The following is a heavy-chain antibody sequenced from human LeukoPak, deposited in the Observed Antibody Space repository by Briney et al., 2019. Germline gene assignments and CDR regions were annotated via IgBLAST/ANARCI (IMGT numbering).Heavy chain of an antibody. D-gene: IGHD6-19*01. CDR1: GFSFRDYA. CDR3: AKDTPLTAYTSGWSNNCFDY. J-gene: IGHJ4*02. Sequence: GGSLRLSCAASGFSFRDYAMTWVREAPGKGLEWVSTVSGGAEATYYADSVKGRFAISRDNSKSALYLQMNSLRAEDTAIYYCAKDTPLTAYTSGWSNNCFDYWGQGTLVTVSS. V-gene: IGHV3-23*01. CDR2: VSGGAEAT.